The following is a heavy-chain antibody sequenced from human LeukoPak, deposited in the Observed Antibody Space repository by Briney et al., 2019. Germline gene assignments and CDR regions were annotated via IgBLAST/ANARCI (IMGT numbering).Heavy chain of an antibody. J-gene: IGHJ4*02. V-gene: IGHV4-31*03. CDR1: GGSISSGGYY. CDR3: ASQSYDILTGYYVDY. D-gene: IGHD3-9*01. CDR2: IYYSGST. Sequence: SQTLSLTCTVSGGSISSGGYYWSWIRQRPGKGLEWIGYIYYSGSTYFNPSLKSRLSMSVDTSKTQFSLKLTSVTAADTAVYYCASQSYDILTGYYVDYWGQGTLVTVSS.